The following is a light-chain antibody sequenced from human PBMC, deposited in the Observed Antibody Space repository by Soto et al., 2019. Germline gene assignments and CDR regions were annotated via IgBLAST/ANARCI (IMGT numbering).Light chain of an antibody. J-gene: IGKJ1*01. V-gene: IGKV1-39*01. CDR1: QNIGVY. Sequence: DIQMTQSPSSLSASVGDRVTITCRASQNIGVYLNWYQKKPWKAPKLLIHAASTLHSGGPSTSSRSGSGTDFALTISRLQPQDFATYYCQQTAANPWTFAQGTKVEIK. CDR2: AAS. CDR3: QQTAANPWT.